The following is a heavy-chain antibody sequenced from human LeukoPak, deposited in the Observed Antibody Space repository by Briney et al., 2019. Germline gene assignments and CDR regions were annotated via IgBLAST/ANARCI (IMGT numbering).Heavy chain of an antibody. V-gene: IGHV3-23*01. D-gene: IGHD3-10*01. J-gene: IGHJ4*02. CDR2: VSSFGDST. CDR3: AKEAELLWFGELPNQTFDY. CDR1: GFTFTSYA. Sequence: GGSLRLSCAASGFTFTSYAMSWVRQAPGKGLEWVSAVSSFGDSTYYADSVKGRFTISRDNSKNTLYLQMNSLRAEDTAVYYCAKEAELLWFGELPNQTFDYWGQGTLVTVSS.